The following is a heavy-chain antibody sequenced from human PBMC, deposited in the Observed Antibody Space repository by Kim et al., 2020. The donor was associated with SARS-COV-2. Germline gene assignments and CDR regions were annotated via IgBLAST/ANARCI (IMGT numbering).Heavy chain of an antibody. V-gene: IGHV5-51*01. J-gene: IGHJ4*02. CDR2: SNS. CDR3: ASRGNYCDC. Sequence: SNSGYRPSFQGQVTISADKSISTAYLQWSSLKASDTAMYYCASRGNYCDCWGQGTLVTVSS.